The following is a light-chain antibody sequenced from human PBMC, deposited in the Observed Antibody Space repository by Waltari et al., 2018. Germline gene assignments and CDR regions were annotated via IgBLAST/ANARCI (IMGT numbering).Light chain of an antibody. V-gene: IGKV3-15*01. Sequence: EIVMTQSPATLSVSPGERATLSCRASQTVASHLAWYQQKPGQAPRLLIFGASIRASGVPARFSGSGSGTDCTLTISSLQSEDFAVYFCQQYHNWPPGEVTFGPGTKVDIK. J-gene: IGKJ3*01. CDR1: QTVASH. CDR3: QQYHNWPPGEVT. CDR2: GAS.